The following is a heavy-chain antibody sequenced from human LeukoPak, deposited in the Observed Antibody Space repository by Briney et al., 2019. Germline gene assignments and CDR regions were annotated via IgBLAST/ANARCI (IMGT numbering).Heavy chain of an antibody. V-gene: IGHV3-11*04. CDR3: ARDRYYYDSSDYYYR. CDR2: ISSSGSTI. CDR1: GFTFSDYY. J-gene: IGHJ3*01. D-gene: IGHD3-22*01. Sequence: GGSLRLSCAASGFTFSDYYMSWIRQAPGKGLEWVSYISSSGSTIYYADSVKGRFTISRDNAKNSLYLQMDSLRAEDTAVYYCARDRYYYDSSDYYYRWGQGTMVTVSS.